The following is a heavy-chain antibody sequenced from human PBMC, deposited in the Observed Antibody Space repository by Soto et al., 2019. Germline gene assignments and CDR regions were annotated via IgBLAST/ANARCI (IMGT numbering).Heavy chain of an antibody. Sequence: AASVKVSCKTSGYTFNNYGISWVRQAPGQGLEWMGWIRGDNGYTNYAQKVQGRVIMTTDTSTATAYMELRSLRFDDTAVYYCGRAYIKYDSSGYFNYWGQGTLVTVSS. D-gene: IGHD3-22*01. CDR1: GYTFNNYG. CDR2: IRGDNGYT. J-gene: IGHJ4*02. CDR3: GRAYIKYDSSGYFNY. V-gene: IGHV1-18*01.